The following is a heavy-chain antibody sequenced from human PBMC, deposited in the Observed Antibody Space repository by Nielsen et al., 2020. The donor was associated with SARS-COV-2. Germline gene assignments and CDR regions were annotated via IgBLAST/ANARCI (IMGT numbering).Heavy chain of an antibody. CDR3: ARGAQQWLADS. V-gene: IGHV1-2*02. J-gene: IGHJ5*02. Sequence: ASVKVSCKASGYTFTSYAMHWVRQAPGQRLEWMGWINAGSGGTKYAQKFQGRVTTTRDMSVNTAYMELSGLTSDDTAIYYCARGAQQWLADSWGQGTLVTVSS. CDR2: INAGSGGT. D-gene: IGHD6-19*01. CDR1: GYTFTSYA.